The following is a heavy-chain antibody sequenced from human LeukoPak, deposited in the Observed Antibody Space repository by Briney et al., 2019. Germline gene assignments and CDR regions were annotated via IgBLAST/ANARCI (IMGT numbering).Heavy chain of an antibody. CDR1: GFTFSSYG. CDR2: IWYDGSKK. Sequence: GGSLRLSCAASGFTFSSYGMHWVRQAPGKGLEWVAIIWYDGSKKYYTDSVKGRFTISRDNSKNTLYLQMNSLRAEDTAVYYCAREGGDIVVVPAATEGYYYYMDVWGKGTTVTVSS. V-gene: IGHV3-30*02. D-gene: IGHD2-2*01. J-gene: IGHJ6*03. CDR3: AREGGDIVVVPAATEGYYYYMDV.